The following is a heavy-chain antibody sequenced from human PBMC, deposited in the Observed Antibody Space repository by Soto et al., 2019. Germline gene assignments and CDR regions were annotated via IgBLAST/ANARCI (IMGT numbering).Heavy chain of an antibody. CDR3: AKAPIDSSGYASEYFQH. D-gene: IGHD3-22*01. V-gene: IGHV3-23*01. CDR1: GFTFSSYA. CDR2: ISGSGGST. J-gene: IGHJ1*01. Sequence: GGSLRLSCAASGFTFSSYAMSWVRQAPGKGLEWVSAISGSGGSTYYADSVKGRFTISRDNSKNTLYLQMNSLRAEDTAVYYCAKAPIDSSGYASEYFQHWGQGTLVTVSS.